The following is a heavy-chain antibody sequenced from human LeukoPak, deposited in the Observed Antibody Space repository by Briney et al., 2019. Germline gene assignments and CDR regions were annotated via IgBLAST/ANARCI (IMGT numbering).Heavy chain of an antibody. CDR3: ARDYKYAFDN. V-gene: IGHV3-48*01. CDR1: GFTFSDYS. D-gene: IGHD5-24*01. CDR2: IGIDSGNT. J-gene: IGHJ4*02. Sequence: GGSLRLSCAASGFTFSDYSMNWVRQAPGKGLEWISYIGIDSGNTNYADSVKGRFAISGDKTKNSLYLQMNSLRVEDTAVYYCARDYKYAFDNWGQGTLVTVSS.